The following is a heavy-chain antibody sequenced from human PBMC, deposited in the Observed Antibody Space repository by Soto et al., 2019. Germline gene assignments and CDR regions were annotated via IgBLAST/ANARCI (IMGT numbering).Heavy chain of an antibody. Sequence: SETLSLTCTVSGGSISSGDYYWSWIRQPPGKGLEWIGYIYYSGSTYYNPSLKSRVTISVDTSKNQFSLKLSSVTAADTAVYYCARVGPYSSSSVWFDPWGQGXLVTVYS. CDR3: ARVGPYSSSSVWFDP. CDR1: GGSISSGDYY. CDR2: IYYSGST. V-gene: IGHV4-30-4*01. J-gene: IGHJ5*02. D-gene: IGHD6-6*01.